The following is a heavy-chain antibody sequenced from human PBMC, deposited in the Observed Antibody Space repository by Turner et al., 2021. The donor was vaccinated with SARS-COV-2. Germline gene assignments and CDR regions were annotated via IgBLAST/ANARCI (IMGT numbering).Heavy chain of an antibody. CDR3: VMSPRQVGATGDY. CDR2: LHSSGST. J-gene: IGHJ4*02. D-gene: IGHD1-26*01. CDR1: SGSIRNNY. Sequence: QVQLLESASGLVKPLETLSLTCTVSSGSIRNNYCSWIRQSAGRGLEWIGRLHSSGSTDYNPSLKSRVAMSLDTSKNQFSLNMTSVTFADTAVYYCVMSPRQVGATGDYWGQGTLVTVSP. V-gene: IGHV4-4*07.